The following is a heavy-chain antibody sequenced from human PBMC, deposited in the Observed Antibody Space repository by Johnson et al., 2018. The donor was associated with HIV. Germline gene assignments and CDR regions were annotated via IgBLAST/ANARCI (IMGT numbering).Heavy chain of an antibody. J-gene: IGHJ3*02. CDR3: ARAWKSAFDI. D-gene: IGHD1-1*01. V-gene: IGHV3-30*04. CDR1: GFTFSSYA. CDR2: ISYDGSNK. Sequence: QVPLVESGGGVVQPGRSLRLSCAASGFTFSSYAMHWVRQAPGKGLEWVAVISYDGSNKYYADSVKGRFTISRDNPKNSLYLQMNSLRAEDTAVYYCARAWKSAFDIWGQGTMVTVSS.